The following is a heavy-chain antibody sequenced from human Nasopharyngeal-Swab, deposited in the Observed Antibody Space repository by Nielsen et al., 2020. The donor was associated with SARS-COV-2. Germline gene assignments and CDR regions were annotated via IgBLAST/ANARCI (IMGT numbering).Heavy chain of an antibody. V-gene: IGHV4-39*01. CDR2: IYYSGST. Sequence: WIRQPPGKGLEWIGSIYYSGSTYYNPSLKSRVTISVDTSKNQFSLKLSSVTAADTAGYYCARHGTTVTRNYAFDIWGQGTMVTVSS. CDR3: ARHGTTVTRNYAFDI. D-gene: IGHD4-17*01. J-gene: IGHJ3*02.